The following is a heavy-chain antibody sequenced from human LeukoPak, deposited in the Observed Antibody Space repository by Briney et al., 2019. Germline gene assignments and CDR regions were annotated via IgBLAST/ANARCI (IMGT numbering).Heavy chain of an antibody. Sequence: ASVKVSCKATGGTFSSYAISWVRQPPGQGLEWMGRMIPIFITANYAQKSQGRVTITADKSTSTAYMELSSLRSEDTAVYSCARDHPPTVTLDYYYMDVWGKGTTVTVSS. J-gene: IGHJ6*03. D-gene: IGHD4-17*01. CDR1: GGTFSSYA. V-gene: IGHV1-69*06. CDR2: MIPIFITA. CDR3: ARDHPPTVTLDYYYMDV.